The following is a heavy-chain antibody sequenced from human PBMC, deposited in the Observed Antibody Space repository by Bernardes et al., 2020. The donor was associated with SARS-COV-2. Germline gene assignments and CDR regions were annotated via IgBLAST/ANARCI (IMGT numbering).Heavy chain of an antibody. J-gene: IGHJ6*02. V-gene: IGHV1-18*01. CDR1: GYIFNNYG. D-gene: IGHD2-2*01. CDR3: ARDTPNAGHCSSTTCWRSGTHKGLDV. Sequence: ASVKVSCKTSGYIFNNYGVSWLRQAPGQALEWMGWISGYNEYKNYAQKFQDRVTLTTDSSTNTAYMELTGLRSDDTAIYYCARDTPNAGHCSSTTCWRSGTHKGLDVWGRGTTVIVSS. CDR2: ISGYNEYK.